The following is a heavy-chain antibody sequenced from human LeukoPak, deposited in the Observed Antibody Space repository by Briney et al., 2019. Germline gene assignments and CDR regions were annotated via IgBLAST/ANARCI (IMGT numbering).Heavy chain of an antibody. CDR3: ARVGPPPPASSSPLFDY. D-gene: IGHD6-13*01. V-gene: IGHV3-30*02. J-gene: IGHJ4*02. CDR2: IRYDGSNK. CDR1: GFAFGSYG. Sequence: PGGSLRLSCASSGFAFGSYGMHWVRQAPGRGLEWVSFIRYDGSNKYYADSVKGRFTISRDNSENTLYLQMNSLRAEDTAVYYCARVGPPPPASSSPLFDYWGQGTLVTVSS.